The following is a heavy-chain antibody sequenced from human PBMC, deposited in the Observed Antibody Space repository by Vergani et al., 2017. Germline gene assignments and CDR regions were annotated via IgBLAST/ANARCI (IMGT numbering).Heavy chain of an antibody. CDR1: GFTVSSNY. J-gene: IGHJ6*03. CDR2: IYSGGST. D-gene: IGHD4-17*01. Sequence: EVQLVETGGGLIQPGGSLRLSCAASGFTVSSNYMSWVRQAPGKGLEWVSVIYSGGSTYYADSVKGRFTISRDNSKNSLYLQMNSLRAEDTAVYYCARVGEGDYGDYYYMDVWGKGTTVTVSS. V-gene: IGHV3-53*02. CDR3: ARVGEGDYGDYYYMDV.